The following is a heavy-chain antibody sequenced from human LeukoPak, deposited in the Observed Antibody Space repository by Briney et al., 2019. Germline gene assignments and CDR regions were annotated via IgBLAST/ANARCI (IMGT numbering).Heavy chain of an antibody. CDR2: XYYRGST. J-gene: IGHJ6*02. V-gene: IGHV4-39*07. CDR1: GGSINSSSYY. Sequence: SETLSLTCTVSGGSINSSSYYWGWVRQPPGKGLEWIGXXYYRGSTYYNPSXXSRVTISVDTSKNQFSLKLSSVTAVDTAVYCAXXAGXXLSRRNYYAMDVWGQGTTVTVSS. CDR3: XXAGXXLSRRNYYAMDV.